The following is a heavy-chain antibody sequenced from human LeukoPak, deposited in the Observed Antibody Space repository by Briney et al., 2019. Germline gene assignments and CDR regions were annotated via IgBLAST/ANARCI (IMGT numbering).Heavy chain of an antibody. CDR3: TKDYDSSGYSPGDY. Sequence: GGSLRLPCSASGFTFSDYAMNWVRQAPGKGLDWVASISSTTSYIYYGDSVKGRFTISRDNAKNSLYLQMNSLRAEDTALYYCTKDYDSSGYSPGDYWGQGTLVTVSS. J-gene: IGHJ4*02. D-gene: IGHD3-22*01. CDR2: ISSTTSYI. V-gene: IGHV3-21*04. CDR1: GFTFSDYA.